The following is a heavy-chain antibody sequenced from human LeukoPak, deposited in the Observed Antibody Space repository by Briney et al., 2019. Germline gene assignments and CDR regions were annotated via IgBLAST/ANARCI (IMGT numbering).Heavy chain of an antibody. CDR3: ARHYYHSSGHGGY. CDR1: GFTFSDYY. V-gene: IGHV3-11*01. D-gene: IGHD3-22*01. Sequence: GGSLRLSCAASGFTFSDYYMSWIHQAPGKGLEWLSYISSSGRTIYYADSVKGRFTISRDNAKNSLYLQMNSLRVEDTAVYYCARHYYHSSGHGGYWGQGTLVTVSS. J-gene: IGHJ4*02. CDR2: ISSSGRTI.